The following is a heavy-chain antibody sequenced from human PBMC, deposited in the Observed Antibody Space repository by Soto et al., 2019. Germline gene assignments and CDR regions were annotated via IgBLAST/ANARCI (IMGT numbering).Heavy chain of an antibody. V-gene: IGHV1-24*01. D-gene: IGHD4-4*01. CDR2: FDPEDGET. Sequence: ASVKVSWKVSGYTLTELSMHWGRQAPGKGLEWMGGFDPEDGETIYAQKFQGRVTMTEDTSTDTAYMELSSLRSEDTAVYYCATGDYSNYLLDYWGQGTLVTVSS. CDR3: ATGDYSNYLLDY. CDR1: GYTLTELS. J-gene: IGHJ4*02.